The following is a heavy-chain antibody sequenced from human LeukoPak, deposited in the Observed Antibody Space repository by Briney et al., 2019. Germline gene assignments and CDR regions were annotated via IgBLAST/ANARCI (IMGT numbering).Heavy chain of an antibody. CDR1: RFTFNTYA. CDR2: ISGNGDIT. Sequence: GGSLRLSCAASRFTFNTYAVNWVRQAPGKGLEWVSAISGNGDITYYADSVRGRFTTSRDNSKNTLYLQMNSLRAEDTAVYYCARVKRDCSGGTCYSYDYWGQGTLVTVSS. J-gene: IGHJ4*02. D-gene: IGHD2-15*01. V-gene: IGHV3-23*01. CDR3: ARVKRDCSGGTCYSYDY.